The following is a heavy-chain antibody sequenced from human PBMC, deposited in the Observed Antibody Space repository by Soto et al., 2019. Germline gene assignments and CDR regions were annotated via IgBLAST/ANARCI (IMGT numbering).Heavy chain of an antibody. V-gene: IGHV4-39*01. CDR1: DGSMSSRSYY. CDR3: TRHSGIAVAGTDF. J-gene: IGHJ4*02. Sequence: QLELQGSGPGLVKPSETLSLTCSVSDGSMSSRSYYWGWLRQPPGKRLEWIASISYIGSSYHNPSLKSRFTIYIDMSKSQLSHNRRSVTAANTAVYYCTRHSGIAVAGTDFWGQGTLVTVSS. D-gene: IGHD6-19*01. CDR2: ISYIGSS.